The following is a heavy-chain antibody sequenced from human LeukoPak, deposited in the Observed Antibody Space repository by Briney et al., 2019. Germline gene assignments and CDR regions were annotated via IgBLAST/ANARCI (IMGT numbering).Heavy chain of an antibody. V-gene: IGHV1-3*01. Sequence: ASVKVSCKASGDTFTSYTIHWVRQAPGQRLEWMGCIDAGNSNTKYSQKFQGRVTIARDTSASTEYMELSSLRSDDTAVYYCARDPHSAMVTLCDYWGQGTLVTVSS. CDR2: IDAGNSNT. J-gene: IGHJ4*02. D-gene: IGHD5-18*01. CDR3: ARDPHSAMVTLCDY. CDR1: GDTFTSYT.